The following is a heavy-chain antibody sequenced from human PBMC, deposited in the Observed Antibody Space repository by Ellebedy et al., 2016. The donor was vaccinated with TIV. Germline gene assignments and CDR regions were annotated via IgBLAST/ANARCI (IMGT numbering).Heavy chain of an antibody. CDR2: IYHSGST. CDR3: ARQDNRGYWRIDY. D-gene: IGHD5-12*01. J-gene: IGHJ4*02. Sequence: MPSETLSLTCSISGGSMDTYFWSWIRQPPGKGLEWIGYIYHSGSTNYNPSLKSRVTISLDMSKRQYSLRLSSVTAADTAVYFCARQDNRGYWRIDYWGQGTLVTVSS. V-gene: IGHV4-59*08. CDR1: GGSMDTYF.